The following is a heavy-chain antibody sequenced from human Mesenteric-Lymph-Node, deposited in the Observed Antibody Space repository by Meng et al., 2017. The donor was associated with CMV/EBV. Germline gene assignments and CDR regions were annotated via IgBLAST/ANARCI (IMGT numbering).Heavy chain of an antibody. CDR2: ISYGGRT. CDR3: ARDGNGGYSGYFYGMDV. J-gene: IGHJ6*02. D-gene: IGHD4-17*01. V-gene: IGHV4-59*01. CDR1: GGSITNFY. Sequence: SETLSLTCSVSGGSITNFYWTWIRQPPGKGLEWIGYISYGGRTYYNPSFKSRVTISLDTSKNQFSLKLTSVTAADTAVYYCARDGNGGYSGYFYGMDVWGQGTTVTVSS.